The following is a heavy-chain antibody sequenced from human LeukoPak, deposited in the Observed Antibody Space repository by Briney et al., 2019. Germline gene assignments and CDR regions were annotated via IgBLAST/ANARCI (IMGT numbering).Heavy chain of an antibody. CDR2: IWYDGSNK. CDR1: GFTFSSYG. Sequence: PGGSLRLSCAASGFTFSSYGMHWVRQAPGKGLEWVAVIWYDGSNKYYADPVKGRFTISRDNAKNSLYLQMNSLRAEDAAVYYCARDARQQLVERFDYWGQGALVTVSS. V-gene: IGHV3-33*01. CDR3: ARDARQQLVERFDY. D-gene: IGHD6-13*01. J-gene: IGHJ4*02.